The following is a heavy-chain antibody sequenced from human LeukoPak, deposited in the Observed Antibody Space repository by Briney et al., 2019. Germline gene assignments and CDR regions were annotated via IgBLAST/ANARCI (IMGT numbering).Heavy chain of an antibody. Sequence: SETLSLTCTVSGSSISSYYWSWIRQPPGKGLEWIGYIYYSGSTNYNPSLKSRVTISVDTSKNQFSLKLSSVTAADTAVYYCARLPSSSSRPGYYYYYGMDVWGQGTTVTVSS. CDR2: IYYSGST. V-gene: IGHV4-59*08. CDR1: GSSISSYY. CDR3: ARLPSSSSRPGYYYYYGMDV. J-gene: IGHJ6*02. D-gene: IGHD6-13*01.